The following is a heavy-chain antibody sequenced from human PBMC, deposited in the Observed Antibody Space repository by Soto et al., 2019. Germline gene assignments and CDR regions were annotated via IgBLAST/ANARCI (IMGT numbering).Heavy chain of an antibody. Sequence: SETLSLTCTVSGGSISSGGYYWSWIRQHPGKGLEWIGYIYYSGSTYYNPSLKSRVTISVDTSKNQFSLKLSSVTAADTAVYYCARAISLGELYGDAFDIWGQGTMVTVSS. J-gene: IGHJ3*02. V-gene: IGHV4-31*03. D-gene: IGHD3-16*01. CDR3: ARAISLGELYGDAFDI. CDR1: GGSISSGGYY. CDR2: IYYSGST.